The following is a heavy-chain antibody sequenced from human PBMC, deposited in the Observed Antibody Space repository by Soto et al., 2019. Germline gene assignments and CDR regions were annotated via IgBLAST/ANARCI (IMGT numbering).Heavy chain of an antibody. V-gene: IGHV3-23*01. J-gene: IGHJ4*02. CDR1: GFTFSSYA. CDR2: ISGSGGST. D-gene: IGHD2-2*01. Sequence: EVQLLESGGGLVQPGGSLRLSCAASGFTFSSYAMSWVRQAPGKGLEWVSAISGSGGSTYYADSVKGRFTISRDNSKNTPYLQINSLSAEDTAVYYCAKVGEVPATIDYWGQGTLVTVSS. CDR3: AKVGEVPATIDY.